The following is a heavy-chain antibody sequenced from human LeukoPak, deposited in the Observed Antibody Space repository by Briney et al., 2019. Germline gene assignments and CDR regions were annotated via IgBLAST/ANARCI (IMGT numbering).Heavy chain of an antibody. CDR1: GFTFSSYA. J-gene: IGHJ6*03. D-gene: IGHD6-13*01. V-gene: IGHV3-23*01. CDR3: AKDKAAAGFYYYYYMDV. Sequence: PGGSLRLSCAASGFTFSSYAMSWVRQAPGKGPEWVSAISGSGGSTYYADSVKGRFTISRDNSKNTLYLQMNSLRAEDTAVYYCAKDKAAAGFYYYYYMDVWGKGTTVTVSS. CDR2: ISGSGGST.